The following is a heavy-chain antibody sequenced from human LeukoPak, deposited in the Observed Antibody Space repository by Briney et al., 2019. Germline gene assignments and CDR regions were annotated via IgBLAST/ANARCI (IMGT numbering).Heavy chain of an antibody. CDR3: ARGQWLVRGVYFDY. Sequence: GGSLRLSCAASGFTFSSYGMSWVRQAPGKGLEWVSAISGSGSTTYYADSVKGRFTFSRDNAKNSLYLQMNSLRAEDTAVYYCARGQWLVRGVYFDYWGQGTLVTVSS. D-gene: IGHD6-19*01. V-gene: IGHV3-23*01. CDR2: ISGSGSTT. CDR1: GFTFSSYG. J-gene: IGHJ4*02.